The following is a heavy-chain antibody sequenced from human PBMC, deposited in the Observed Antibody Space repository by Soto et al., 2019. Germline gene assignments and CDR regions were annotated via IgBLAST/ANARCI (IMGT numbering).Heavy chain of an antibody. CDR2: ISSSSGNI. D-gene: IGHD5-18*01. CDR1: GFKFSAYS. Sequence: GRSLRLCYAALGFKFSAYSVNWVRQDPGKGLEWVASISSSSGNIYYADSGKGRFTISRDNAKNALYLQMNILRAEDTAVYYCASPRPGYTSAFDIWGQGTMVTVSS. J-gene: IGHJ3*02. CDR3: ASPRPGYTSAFDI. V-gene: IGHV3-21*01.